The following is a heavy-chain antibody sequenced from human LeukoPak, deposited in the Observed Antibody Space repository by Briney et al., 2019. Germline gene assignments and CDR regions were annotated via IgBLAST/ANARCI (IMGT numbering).Heavy chain of an antibody. J-gene: IGHJ6*02. V-gene: IGHV3-48*01. Sequence: GSLRLSCAASGFTFSTYDMNWVRQAPGKGLEWVSYISSSSRTISYADSVKGRFTISRDNAKNPLYLQMNSLRAEDTAVYYCARLRYYAMDVWGQGTTVTASS. CDR2: ISSSSRTI. CDR1: GFTFSTYD. CDR3: ARLRYYAMDV.